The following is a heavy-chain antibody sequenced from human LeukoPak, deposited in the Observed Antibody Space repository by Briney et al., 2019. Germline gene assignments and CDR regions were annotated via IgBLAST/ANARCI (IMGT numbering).Heavy chain of an antibody. J-gene: IGHJ6*03. D-gene: IGHD1-7*01. CDR3: ARSGSGTTYYYYMDV. CDR1: GFTFSSYS. CDR2: ISSSSSYI. Sequence: GRSLRLSCAASGFTFSSYSMNWVRQAPGKGLEWVSSISSSSSYIYYADSVKGRFTISRDNAKNSLYLQMNSLRAEDTAAYYCARSGSGTTYYYYMDVWGKGTTVTVSS. V-gene: IGHV3-21*01.